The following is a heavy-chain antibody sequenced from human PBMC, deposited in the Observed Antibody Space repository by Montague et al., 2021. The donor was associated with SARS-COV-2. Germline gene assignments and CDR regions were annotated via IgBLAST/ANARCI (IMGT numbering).Heavy chain of an antibody. J-gene: IGHJ6*02. CDR3: ARARVDSNPYYYYGMDV. V-gene: IGHV3-30-3*01. CDR1: GFTFSSYS. Sequence: SLRLSCAASGFTFSSYSMHWVRQAPGKGLEWVAVITYDGSKKYYADSVKGRFTISRDNSKNTLYLQMNSLRAEDTAVYYCARARVDSNPYYYYGMDVWGQGTMVTVSS. D-gene: IGHD4-11*01. CDR2: ITYDGSKK.